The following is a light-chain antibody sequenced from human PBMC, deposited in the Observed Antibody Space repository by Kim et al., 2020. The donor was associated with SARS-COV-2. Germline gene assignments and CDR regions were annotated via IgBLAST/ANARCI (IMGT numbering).Light chain of an antibody. CDR1: KLGYKY. CDR2: GES. V-gene: IGLV3-1*01. Sequence: SVSPGQTASITCSGEKLGYKYGCCYQQKPGQSPVLVIFGESKRPSGIPERVSGSNSGNTATLTISGTLAMDEAEYYCQAWDSSTVVFGGGTQLTVL. CDR3: QAWDSSTVV. J-gene: IGLJ2*01.